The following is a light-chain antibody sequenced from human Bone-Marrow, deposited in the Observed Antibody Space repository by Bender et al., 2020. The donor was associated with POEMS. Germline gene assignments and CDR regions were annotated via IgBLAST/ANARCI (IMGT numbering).Light chain of an antibody. V-gene: IGLV1-44*01. Sequence: QSVLTQPPSASVTPGQRVTISCSGGSSNIGAHAVNWYQHLPGTAPKLLIYSSHRRPSEVPDRCSGSRSGTSASLAISGLQSEDEADYYCAVWDDSLNGWVFGGGTKLTVL. J-gene: IGLJ3*02. CDR1: SSNIGAHA. CDR2: SSH. CDR3: AVWDDSLNGWV.